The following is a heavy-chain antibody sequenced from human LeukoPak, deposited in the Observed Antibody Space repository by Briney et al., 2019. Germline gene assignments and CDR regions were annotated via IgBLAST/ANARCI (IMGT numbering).Heavy chain of an antibody. CDR2: ITSNSGGT. Sequence: ASVKVSCKASGYTFIDYNMHWVRQAPGQGLEWMGWITSNSGGTNSAQKFPGRVTMTRETSISIFYMELSRLRPDDTAVYYCARRYGDSSLDYWGQGTLVTVSS. D-gene: IGHD4-17*01. J-gene: IGHJ4*02. V-gene: IGHV1-2*02. CDR1: GYTFIDYN. CDR3: ARRYGDSSLDY.